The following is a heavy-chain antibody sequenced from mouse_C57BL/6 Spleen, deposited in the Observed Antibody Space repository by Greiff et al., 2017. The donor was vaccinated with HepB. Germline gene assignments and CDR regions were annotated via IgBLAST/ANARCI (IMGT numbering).Heavy chain of an antibody. D-gene: IGHD6-2*01. CDR2: INPNNGGT. Sequence: EVQLQESGPELVKPGASVKIPCKASGYTFTDYNMDWVKQSHGKSLEWIGDINPNNGGTIYNQKFKGKATLTVDKSSSTAYMDLRSLTSEDTAVYYCARSAASSPAWFAYWGQGTLVTVSA. CDR3: ARSAASSPAWFAY. J-gene: IGHJ3*01. CDR1: GYTFTDYN. V-gene: IGHV1-18*01.